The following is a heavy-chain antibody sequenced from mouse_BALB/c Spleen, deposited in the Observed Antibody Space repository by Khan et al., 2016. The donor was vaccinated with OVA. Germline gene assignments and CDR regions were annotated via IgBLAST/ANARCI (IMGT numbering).Heavy chain of an antibody. Sequence: EVQLQQSGTVLARPGASVKMSCKASGYSFTSYLIHWVKQRPGQGLEWIGVVCPGNGDITYNQKFKDKATLTAGTSANTAYMELSSLTNEDSAVYYCARGGYSSFAYWGQGTLVTVS. J-gene: IGHJ3*01. CDR2: VCPGNGDI. V-gene: IGHV1-5*01. CDR1: GYSFTSYL. D-gene: IGHD1-2*01. CDR3: ARGGYSSFAY.